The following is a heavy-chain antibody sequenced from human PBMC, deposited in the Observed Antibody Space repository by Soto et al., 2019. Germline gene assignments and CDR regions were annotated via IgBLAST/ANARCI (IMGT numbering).Heavy chain of an antibody. J-gene: IGHJ6*02. D-gene: IGHD3-3*01. Sequence: VASVKVSCKASGYTFTTYDINWVRQAPGQGLEWLGWMDPNSGSTGYAQNFQGRITMTRNISRNTAHMELSSLQSEDMAVYYCARERKFDFWRKGLDVWGQGTTVTAP. CDR3: ARERKFDFWRKGLDV. V-gene: IGHV1-8*01. CDR2: MDPNSGST. CDR1: GYTFTTYD.